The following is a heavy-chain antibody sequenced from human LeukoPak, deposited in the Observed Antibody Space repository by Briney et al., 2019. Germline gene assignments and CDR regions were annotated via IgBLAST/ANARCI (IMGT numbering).Heavy chain of an antibody. Sequence: KTSETLPLTYAVYGGSYSGYLWSGLRQPPGKGLEWIGEINHSGSTNYNPSLKSRVTISVDTSKNQFSLNLSSVTAADTAVYYCARGIVGATSFDPWGQGTLVTVSS. J-gene: IGHJ5*02. V-gene: IGHV4-34*01. CDR3: ARGIVGATSFDP. CDR1: GGSYSGYL. CDR2: INHSGST. D-gene: IGHD1-26*01.